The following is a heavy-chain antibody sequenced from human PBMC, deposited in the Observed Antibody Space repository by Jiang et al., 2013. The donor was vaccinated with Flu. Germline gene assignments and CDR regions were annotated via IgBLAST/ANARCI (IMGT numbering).Heavy chain of an antibody. J-gene: IGHJ4*02. D-gene: IGHD3-10*01. CDR3: ARNYGSGSYYKFDY. V-gene: IGHV4-4*02. CDR2: IYHSGST. Sequence: QLVESGPGLVKPSGTLSLTCAVSGGSITSSNWWSWVRHAPRERGLEWIGEIYHSGSTNYNPSLESRVTISVDKSKNQFSLKLSSVTAADTAVYYCARNYGSGSYYKFDYWGQGTLVTVSS. CDR1: GGSITSSNW.